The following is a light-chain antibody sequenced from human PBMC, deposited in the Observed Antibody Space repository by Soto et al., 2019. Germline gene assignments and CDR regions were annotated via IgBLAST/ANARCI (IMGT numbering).Light chain of an antibody. Sequence: DIQLTQSPSSLSASVGDRVTITCRTSQTITTYLNWYQHKPGKAPNLLIYAASNLQGGVPSRFSGGGSGTDFTLTIASLQPEDFATYYCQQSYNTPYTFGQGTNLDI. V-gene: IGKV1-39*01. J-gene: IGKJ2*01. CDR2: AAS. CDR3: QQSYNTPYT. CDR1: QTITTY.